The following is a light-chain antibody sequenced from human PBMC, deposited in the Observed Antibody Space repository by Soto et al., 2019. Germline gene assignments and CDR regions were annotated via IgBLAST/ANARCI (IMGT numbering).Light chain of an antibody. CDR3: QQYGSWT. Sequence: EIVLTQSPGTLSVSPGERATLSCRASQSISSNYLAWYQQKPGQAPSLLIYGASSRATGIPDRFSGSGSGTDFTLTISRVEPEDSEIYYCQQYGSWTFGQGTKVEIK. CDR2: GAS. J-gene: IGKJ1*01. CDR1: QSISSNY. V-gene: IGKV3-20*01.